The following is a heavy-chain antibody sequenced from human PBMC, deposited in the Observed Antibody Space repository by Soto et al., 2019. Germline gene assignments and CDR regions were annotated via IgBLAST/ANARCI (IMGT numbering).Heavy chain of an antibody. CDR1: GGSFSGYY. D-gene: IGHD2-2*01. J-gene: IGHJ4*02. V-gene: IGHV4-34*01. CDR2: INHSGST. Sequence: QVQLQQWGAGLLKPSETLSLTCAVYGGSFSGYYWSWIRQPPGKGLEWIGEINHSGSTNYNPSLKSRVTISVDTSKNQFSLKLSYVTAADTAVYYCATHSHHCSSTSCYWYWGQGTLVTVSS. CDR3: ATHSHHCSSTSCYWY.